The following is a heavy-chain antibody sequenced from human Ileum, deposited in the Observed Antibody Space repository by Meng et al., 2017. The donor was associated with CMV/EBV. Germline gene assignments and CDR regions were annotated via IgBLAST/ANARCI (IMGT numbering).Heavy chain of an antibody. CDR3: ARDNWGSDY. D-gene: IGHD7-27*01. CDR2: INTNSGDT. V-gene: IGHV1-2*06. CDR1: GYTFTVYT. Sequence: SCETSGYTFTVYTIHWARQAPGQGLEWMGRINTNSGDTYYAQKFRGRVTMTRDTSIRTVFMELSGLQSHDTAIYYCARDNWGSDYWGQGTLVTVSS. J-gene: IGHJ4*02.